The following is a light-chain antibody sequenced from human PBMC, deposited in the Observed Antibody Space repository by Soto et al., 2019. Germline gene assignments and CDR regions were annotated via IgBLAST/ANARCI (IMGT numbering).Light chain of an antibody. V-gene: IGKV1-5*03. J-gene: IGKJ1*01. CDR3: QQYNSYPT. CDR1: QSISSW. Sequence: DIQMTQSPSTLSASVGDRVTITCRASQSISSWLAWYQQKPGKAPKLLIYQPSSLESGVPSRFSGSGSGTESTLTISSLQPDDFATYYCQQYNSYPTFGQGTKVEIK. CDR2: QPS.